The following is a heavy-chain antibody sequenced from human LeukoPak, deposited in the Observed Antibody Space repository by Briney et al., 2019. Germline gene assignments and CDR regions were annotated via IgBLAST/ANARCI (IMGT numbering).Heavy chain of an antibody. CDR1: GFTFSSYA. CDR2: IGAGGTFT. V-gene: IGHV3-23*01. CDR3: AREGRSYYGMDV. D-gene: IGHD2-15*01. J-gene: IGHJ6*02. Sequence: GGSLRLSCAASGFTFSSYAMNWVRQAPGKGLEWVSGIGAGGTFTYYADSVKGRFTISRDNSRNTLYLQMNSLRADDTAVYYCAREGRSYYGMDVWGQGTTVTVSS.